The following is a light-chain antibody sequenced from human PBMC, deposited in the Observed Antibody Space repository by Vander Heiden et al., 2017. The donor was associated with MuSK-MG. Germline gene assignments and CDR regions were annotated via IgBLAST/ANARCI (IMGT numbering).Light chain of an antibody. CDR2: DVS. V-gene: IGLV2-14*03. CDR3: SSYTSSGTFVV. J-gene: IGLJ3*02. CDR1: SSDVGAYNY. Sequence: QSALTQPASVSGSPGQSITISCTGTSSDVGAYNYVAWYQQHPGKAHKLMIYDVSDRPSVVSNRFSGSKSGNTASLTISGLQAEDEADYYCSSYTSSGTFVVYGGGTKLTV.